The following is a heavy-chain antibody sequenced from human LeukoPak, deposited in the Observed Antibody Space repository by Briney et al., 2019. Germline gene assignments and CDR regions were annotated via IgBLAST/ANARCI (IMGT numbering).Heavy chain of an antibody. CDR2: INPNSGGT. J-gene: IGHJ4*02. CDR1: GYTFTDYY. D-gene: IGHD5-18*01. Sequence: ASVKVSCKASGYTFTDYYMHWVRQAPGQGLEWMGWINPNSGGTNYAQKFQGRVTMTRDTSISTAYMELSRLRSDDTAVYYCASPVDTAMVPFDYWGQGTLVTVSS. V-gene: IGHV1-2*02. CDR3: ASPVDTAMVPFDY.